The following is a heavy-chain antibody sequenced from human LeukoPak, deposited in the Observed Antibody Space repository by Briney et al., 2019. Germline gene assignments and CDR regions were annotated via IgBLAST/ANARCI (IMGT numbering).Heavy chain of an antibody. V-gene: IGHV3-21*01. J-gene: IGHJ5*02. D-gene: IGHD2-2*01. CDR3: ARDWEADIVVVPAAIFRRFDP. CDR1: GFTFSSYS. Sequence: GGSLRLSCAASGFTFSSYSMNWVRQAPGKGLEWVSSISSSSYIYYADSVKGRFTISRDNAKNSLYLQMNSLRAEDTAVYYCARDWEADIVVVPAAIFRRFDPRGQGTLVAVSS. CDR2: ISSSSYI.